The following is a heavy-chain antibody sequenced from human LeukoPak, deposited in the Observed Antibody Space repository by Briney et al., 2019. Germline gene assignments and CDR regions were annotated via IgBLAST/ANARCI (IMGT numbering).Heavy chain of an antibody. Sequence: SVKVSCKASGGTFSSYAISWVRQAPGQGLECMGRIIPIFGTANYAQKFQGRVTITTDESTSTAYMELSSLRSEDTAVYYCARDGEAGGYFDYWGQGTLVTVSS. CDR3: ARDGEAGGYFDY. V-gene: IGHV1-69*05. J-gene: IGHJ4*02. D-gene: IGHD2-8*02. CDR1: GGTFSSYA. CDR2: IIPIFGTA.